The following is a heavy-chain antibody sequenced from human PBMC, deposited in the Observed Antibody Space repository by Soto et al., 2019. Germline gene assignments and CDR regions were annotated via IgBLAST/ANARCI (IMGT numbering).Heavy chain of an antibody. CDR1: GFSFSDYS. CDR3: TKDRVPDGIYSFDY. V-gene: IGHV3-23*03. Sequence: GGSLRLSCAASGFSFSDYSMNWVRQAPGKGLEWVSFIDLRGTTTHYRESEKGRFTNFKDKSMNKVYLQKNRLTVEDAVVYYCTKDRVPDGIYSFDYWGQGALVTVSS. J-gene: IGHJ4*02. D-gene: IGHD2-15*01. CDR2: IDLRGTTT.